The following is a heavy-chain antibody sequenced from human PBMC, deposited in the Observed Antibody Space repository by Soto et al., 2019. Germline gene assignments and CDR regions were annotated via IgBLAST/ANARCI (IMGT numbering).Heavy chain of an antibody. CDR2: VYYTGTT. CDR3: ARDFAGRGPFDP. J-gene: IGHJ5*01. D-gene: IGHD1-26*01. Sequence: SETLSLTCTVSNVSITSSYWNWIRQPPGKGLEWIGFVYYTGTTKYNPSLKSRVTISVDRSKNEFSLKLTSVTAADTAFYFCARDFAGRGPFDPWGQGTLVTVSS. V-gene: IGHV4-59*01. CDR1: NVSITSSY.